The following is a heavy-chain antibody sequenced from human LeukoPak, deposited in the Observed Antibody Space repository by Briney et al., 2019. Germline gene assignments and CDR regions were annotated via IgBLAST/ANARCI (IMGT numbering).Heavy chain of an antibody. V-gene: IGHV4-39*07. CDR1: GGSISSSSYY. CDR2: IYYSGST. CDR3: ARGSIVVVPAAPLLDWFDP. D-gene: IGHD2-2*01. Sequence: SETLSLACTVSGGSISSSSYYWGWIRQPPGKGLEWIGSIYYSGSTYYNPSLKSRVTISVDTSKNQFSLKLSSVTAADTAVYYCARGSIVVVPAAPLLDWFDPWGQGTLVTVSS. J-gene: IGHJ5*02.